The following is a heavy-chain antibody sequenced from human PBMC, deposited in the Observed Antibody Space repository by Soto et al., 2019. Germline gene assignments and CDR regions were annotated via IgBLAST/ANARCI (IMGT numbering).Heavy chain of an antibody. V-gene: IGHV4-28*03. D-gene: IGHD6-13*01. J-gene: IGHJ5*02. CDR2: IYYSGTT. Sequence: PSETLSLTCAVSGYSISSSNWWGWIRQPPGKGLEWIGYIYYSGTTYYNPSLKSRVTMSVDTSKNQFSLKLTSVTAVDTAVYYCARVGEGWYSSRCSSSCWFDPWGQGTLVTVSS. CDR3: ARVGEGWYSSRCSSSCWFDP. CDR1: GYSISSSNW.